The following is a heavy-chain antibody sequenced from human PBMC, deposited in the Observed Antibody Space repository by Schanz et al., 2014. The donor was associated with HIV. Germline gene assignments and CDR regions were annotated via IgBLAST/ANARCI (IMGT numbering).Heavy chain of an antibody. V-gene: IGHV3-30-3*01. Sequence: VQLLESGGQLVQPGGSLRVSCAVSGFSFSNYAMNWVRQAPGKGLEWVAVISYDGSNKYYADSVKGRSTISRDNSKNTLFLQMNSLRGEDTAVYYCARVANWDYYGMDVWGRGTTVTVSS. D-gene: IGHD3-16*01. CDR3: ARVANWDYYGMDV. CDR2: ISYDGSNK. CDR1: GFSFSNYA. J-gene: IGHJ6*02.